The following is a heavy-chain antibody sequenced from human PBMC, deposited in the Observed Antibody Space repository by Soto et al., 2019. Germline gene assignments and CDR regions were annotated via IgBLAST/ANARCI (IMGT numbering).Heavy chain of an antibody. V-gene: IGHV3-23*01. J-gene: IGHJ1*01. CDR2: ISGSGDRT. D-gene: IGHD3-22*01. Sequence: EVQLLESGGGLVQPGGSLRLSCAASGITISNYPMSWVRQAPGKGLDWVSGISGSGDRTYYADSAKGRFTISQDISKNSLSLQLDNLGVEDTAVYFCVKDDGGYPSTAPHWGQGTLVTVSS. CDR3: VKDDGGYPSTAPH. CDR1: GITISNYP.